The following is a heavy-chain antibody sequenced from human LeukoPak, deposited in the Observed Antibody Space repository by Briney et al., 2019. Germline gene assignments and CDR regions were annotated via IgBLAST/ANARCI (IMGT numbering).Heavy chain of an antibody. Sequence: SETLSLTCAVYGGSFSGYYWSWIRQPPGKGLEWIGEINHSGSTNYNPSLKSRVTISVDTSKNQFSLKLSSVTAADTAVYYCARDVSNYDYDSSGYYAFDIWGQGTMVTVSS. CDR1: GGSFSGYY. CDR2: INHSGST. V-gene: IGHV4-34*01. D-gene: IGHD3-22*01. CDR3: ARDVSNYDYDSSGYYAFDI. J-gene: IGHJ3*02.